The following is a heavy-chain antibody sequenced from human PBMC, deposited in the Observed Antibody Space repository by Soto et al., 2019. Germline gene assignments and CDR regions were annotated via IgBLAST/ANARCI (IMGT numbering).Heavy chain of an antibody. J-gene: IGHJ3*02. CDR3: ARGSYRRYSSSWYYWGDAFDI. CDR2: INHSGST. CDR1: GGSFSGYY. V-gene: IGHV4-34*01. D-gene: IGHD6-13*01. Sequence: SETLSLTCAVYGGSFSGYYWSWIRQPPGKGLGLIGEINHSGSTNYNPSLKSRVTISVDTSKNQFSLKLSSVTAADTAVYYCARGSYRRYSSSWYYWGDAFDIWGQGTMVTVSS.